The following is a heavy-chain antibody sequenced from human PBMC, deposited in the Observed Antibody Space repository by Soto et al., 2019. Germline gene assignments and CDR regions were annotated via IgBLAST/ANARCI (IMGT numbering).Heavy chain of an antibody. D-gene: IGHD1-26*01. J-gene: IGHJ4*02. Sequence: ASVKVSCKASGGNFSSYAISWVRQAPGQGLEWMGGIIPIFGTANYAQKFQGRVTITADESTSTAYMELSSLRSEDTAVYYCAIALVGATYVYFDYWGQGTLVTVSS. CDR1: GGNFSSYA. V-gene: IGHV1-69*13. CDR3: AIALVGATYVYFDY. CDR2: IIPIFGTA.